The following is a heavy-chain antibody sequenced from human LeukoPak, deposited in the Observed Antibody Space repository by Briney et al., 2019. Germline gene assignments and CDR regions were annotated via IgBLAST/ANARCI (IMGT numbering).Heavy chain of an antibody. Sequence: VASVKVSCKASGYTFTSYGISWVRQAPGQGLEWMGWISAYNGNTNYAQKLQGRVTMTTDTSTSTAYMELRSLRSDDTAVYYCARARITIFGVVDIDYWGQGTLVTVSS. V-gene: IGHV1-18*01. CDR3: ARARITIFGVVDIDY. CDR1: GYTFTSYG. CDR2: ISAYNGNT. J-gene: IGHJ4*02. D-gene: IGHD3-3*01.